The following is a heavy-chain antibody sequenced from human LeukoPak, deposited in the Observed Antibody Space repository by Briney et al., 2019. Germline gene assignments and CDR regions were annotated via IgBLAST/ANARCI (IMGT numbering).Heavy chain of an antibody. CDR2: IYYSGST. D-gene: IGHD5-12*01. V-gene: IGHV4-59*08. Sequence: SETLSLTCTVSGGSISSYYWSWIRQPPGKGLEWIGYIYYSGSTNYNPSLKSRVTISVDTSKNQFSLKLSSVTAADTAVYYCARVEVRGYDALEGYYYYYMDAWGKGTTVTVSS. CDR1: GGSISSYY. CDR3: ARVEVRGYDALEGYYYYYMDA. J-gene: IGHJ6*03.